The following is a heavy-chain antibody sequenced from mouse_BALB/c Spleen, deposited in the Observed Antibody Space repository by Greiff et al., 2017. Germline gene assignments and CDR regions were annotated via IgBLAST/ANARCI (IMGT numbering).Heavy chain of an antibody. CDR1: GYTFTSYW. J-gene: IGHJ2*01. CDR2: INPSTGYT. Sequence: QVQLKESGAELAKPGASVKMSCKASGYTFTSYWMHWVKQRPGQGLEWIGYINPSTGYTEYNQKFKDKATLTADKSSSTAYMQLSSLTSEDSAVYYCARELGFDYWGQGTTLTVSS. CDR3: ARELGFDY. V-gene: IGHV1-7*01. D-gene: IGHD4-1*01.